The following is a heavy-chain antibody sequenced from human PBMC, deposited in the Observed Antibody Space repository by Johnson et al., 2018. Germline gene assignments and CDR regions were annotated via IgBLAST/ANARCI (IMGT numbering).Heavy chain of an antibody. CDR1: GFTFSSYG. CDR2: ITYDGSNK. J-gene: IGHJ3*02. Sequence: QVQLVESGGGVVQPGRSLRLSCAASGFTFSSYGMHWVRQAPGKGLEWVAVITYDGSNKYYVDSVNGSFTIARDNAKNTLTLQMNSLRAEDTAVYYCARARTGTYDAFDIWGQGTMVTVSS. V-gene: IGHV3-30*03. D-gene: IGHD4-17*01. CDR3: ARARTGTYDAFDI.